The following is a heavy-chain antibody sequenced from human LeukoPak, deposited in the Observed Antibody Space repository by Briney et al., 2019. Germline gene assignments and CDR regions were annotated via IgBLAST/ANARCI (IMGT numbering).Heavy chain of an antibody. D-gene: IGHD6-19*01. J-gene: IGHJ1*01. CDR2: IKYDGSST. CDR1: GFTLSGFW. Sequence: GGSLRLSCAASGFTLSGFWMHWVRQAPGKGLVWVSRIKYDGSSTTYADSVKGRFTVSRDIAKNTLYLQMNSLRAEDTALYYCARAYKDRSLAGKKEFFQHWGQGTLVTVSS. CDR3: ARAYKDRSLAGKKEFFQH. V-gene: IGHV3-74*01.